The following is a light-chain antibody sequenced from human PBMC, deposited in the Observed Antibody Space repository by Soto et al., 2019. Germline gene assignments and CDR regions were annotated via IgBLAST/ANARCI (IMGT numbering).Light chain of an antibody. J-gene: IGLJ1*01. CDR3: SSFTTSSTYV. Sequence: QSALPQPASLLGPLGQSITISCMGTNIDVGYYKYVTWYQQHPGKAPKLRIYEVNNRPSGVSNRFSGSKSGNAASLTISGLQADDEAVYYCSSFTTSSTYVFGTGTKLTVL. CDR1: NIDVGYYKY. CDR2: EVN. V-gene: IGLV2-14*01.